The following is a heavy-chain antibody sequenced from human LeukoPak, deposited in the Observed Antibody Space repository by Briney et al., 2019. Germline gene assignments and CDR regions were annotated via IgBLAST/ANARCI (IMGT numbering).Heavy chain of an antibody. V-gene: IGHV1-8*01. CDR2: MNPNSGNT. CDR1: GYSFTSYD. CDR3: ARLDVGGDIVDY. J-gene: IGHJ4*02. Sequence: GASVKVSCKASGYSFTSYDINWVRQATGQGLEWMGWMNPNSGNTGYAQKFQGRVTMTRNTSISTAYMELSSLRSEDTAVYYCARLDVGGDIVDYWGQGTLVTVSS. D-gene: IGHD5-12*01.